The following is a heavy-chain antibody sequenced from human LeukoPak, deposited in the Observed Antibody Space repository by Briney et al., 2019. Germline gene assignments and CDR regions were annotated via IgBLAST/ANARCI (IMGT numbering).Heavy chain of an antibody. CDR3: ARAAVPGYSSSWYFDY. J-gene: IGHJ4*02. V-gene: IGHV3-21*01. D-gene: IGHD6-13*01. CDR2: ISSSSSYI. Sequence: GGSLRLSCAASGFTFSSYSMNWVRQAPGKGLEWVSSISSSSSYIYYADSVKGRFTISRDNAKNSLYLQMNSLRAEDTAVYYCARAAVPGYSSSWYFDYWGQGTLVTVSS. CDR1: GFTFSSYS.